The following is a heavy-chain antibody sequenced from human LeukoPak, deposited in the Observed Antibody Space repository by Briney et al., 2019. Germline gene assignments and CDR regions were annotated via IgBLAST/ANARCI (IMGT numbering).Heavy chain of an antibody. J-gene: IGHJ4*02. CDR3: ARDSFYYDSSGTFDY. D-gene: IGHD3-22*01. Sequence: ASVKVSCKASGYTFTSYGIRWVRQAPGQGLEWMGWISAYNGNTNYAQKLQGRVTMTTDTSTSTAYMELRSLRSDDTAVYYCARDSFYYDSSGTFDYWGQGTLVTVSS. V-gene: IGHV1-18*01. CDR1: GYTFTSYG. CDR2: ISAYNGNT.